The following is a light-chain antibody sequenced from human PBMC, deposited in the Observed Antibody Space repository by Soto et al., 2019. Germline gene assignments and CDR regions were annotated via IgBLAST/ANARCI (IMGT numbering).Light chain of an antibody. V-gene: IGKV3-11*01. CDR3: QQRSNWPLT. CDR2: DAS. CDR1: QRVSSY. Sequence: IVLTHSPATLSLSPLEIATLSFRAIQRVSSYLAWYQQRPGQAPRLLIYDASSRATGIPARFSGSGFGTDFTLTIASLEPEDFAVYYCQQRSNWPLTFGGGTKVDI. J-gene: IGKJ4*01.